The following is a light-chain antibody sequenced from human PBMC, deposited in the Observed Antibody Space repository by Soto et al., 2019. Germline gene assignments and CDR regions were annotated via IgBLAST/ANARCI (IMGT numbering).Light chain of an antibody. CDR3: QQRSNWPT. CDR2: DAS. Sequence: IVLTQSPATLSFSPGEIATLSCRASQSVSSYLAWYQQKPGQAPRLLIYDASNRATGIPARFSGSGSGTDFTLTISSLEPEDFAVYYCQQRSNWPTFGGGTKVDIK. V-gene: IGKV3-11*01. CDR1: QSVSSY. J-gene: IGKJ4*01.